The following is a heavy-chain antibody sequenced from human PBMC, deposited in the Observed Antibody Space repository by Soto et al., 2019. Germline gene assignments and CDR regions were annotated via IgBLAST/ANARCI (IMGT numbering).Heavy chain of an antibody. CDR2: IKENGTDK. CDR3: AKRQSGSGHDAFDI. Sequence: GGSLRLSCAASGFTFSYYWMSWVRQAPGKGLEWVANIKENGTDKYYMDSVKGRFTISRDNAKNTLYLQMNSLRAEDTAVYYCAKRQSGSGHDAFDIWGQGTMVTVSS. CDR1: GFTFSYYW. V-gene: IGHV3-7*03. J-gene: IGHJ3*02. D-gene: IGHD1-26*01.